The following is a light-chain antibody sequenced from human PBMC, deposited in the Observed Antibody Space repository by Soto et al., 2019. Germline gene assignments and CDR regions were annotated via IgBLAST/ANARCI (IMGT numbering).Light chain of an antibody. CDR3: QELSPYPPS. J-gene: IGKJ4*01. CDR1: HPININ. Sequence: DIQMTQSPSSLSASVGDRVTITCRASHPININLVWFQQKPGKAPKSLIYAATNLQSGVPSRFSGSGSGTDFRPTISSPQAEGCGTYFRQELSPYPPSFGGGTKLEIK. CDR2: AAT. V-gene: IGKV1-16*01.